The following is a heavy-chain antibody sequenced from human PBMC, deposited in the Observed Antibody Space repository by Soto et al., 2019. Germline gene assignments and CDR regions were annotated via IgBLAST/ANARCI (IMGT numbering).Heavy chain of an antibody. J-gene: IGHJ4*02. CDR1: GGSISSSSYY. CDR3: ASSTIFGVVDNFDY. CDR2: IYYSGST. V-gene: IGHV4-39*01. Sequence: SETLSLTCTVSGGSISSSSYYWGWIRQPPGKGLEWIGSIYYSGSTYYNPSLKGRVIISVDTSRDQFSLKLSSVTAADTAVYYCASSTIFGVVDNFDYWGQGTLVNVS. D-gene: IGHD3-3*01.